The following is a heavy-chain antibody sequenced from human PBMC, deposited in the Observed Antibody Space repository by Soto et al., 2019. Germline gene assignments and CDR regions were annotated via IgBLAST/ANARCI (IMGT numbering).Heavy chain of an antibody. V-gene: IGHV3-21*01. J-gene: IGHJ4*02. CDR3: ARDLYSSSARYFDY. CDR1: GSPLLSYS. D-gene: IGHD6-6*01. CDR2: FSSSRSYL. Sequence: EVQLVESGGGLVKPGGSLSLSLAASGSPLLSYSMTWVRQPPGKGLEWVSSFSSSRSYLYYADSVKGRFTISRDNAKKSLYLQMNSLRAEDTAVYYCARDLYSSSARYFDYWGQGTLVTVSS.